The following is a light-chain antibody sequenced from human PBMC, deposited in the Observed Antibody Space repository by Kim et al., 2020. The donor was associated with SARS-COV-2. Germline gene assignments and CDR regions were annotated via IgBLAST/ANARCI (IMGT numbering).Light chain of an antibody. J-gene: IGLJ3*02. Sequence: QSVLTQPPSASGTPGQRVTISCFGSSTNIGSNLVNWYQQLPGTAPKLLIYSNNQRPSGVPDRFSGSKSGTSASLAISGLQSEDEADYYCSTWEDSLNGWVFGGGTQLTVL. CDR3: STWEDSLNGWV. CDR1: STNIGSNL. V-gene: IGLV1-44*01. CDR2: SNN.